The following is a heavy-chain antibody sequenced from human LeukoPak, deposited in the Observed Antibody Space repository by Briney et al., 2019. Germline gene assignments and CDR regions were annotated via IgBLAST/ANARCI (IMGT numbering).Heavy chain of an antibody. J-gene: IGHJ4*02. CDR3: AKDQGSGYHFFDY. Sequence: PGGSLRLSCAASGFTFSSYSMNWVRQAPGKGQEWVSVISGSGGSTYYADSVKGRFTISRDNSKNTLYLQMNSLRAEDTAVYYCAKDQGSGYHFFDYWGQGTLVTVSS. CDR2: ISGSGGST. V-gene: IGHV3-23*01. D-gene: IGHD3-3*01. CDR1: GFTFSSYS.